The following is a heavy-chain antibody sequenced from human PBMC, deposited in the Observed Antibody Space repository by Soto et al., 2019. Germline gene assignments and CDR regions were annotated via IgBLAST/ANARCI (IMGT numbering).Heavy chain of an antibody. J-gene: IGHJ6*02. CDR1: GFTFSSYG. CDR2: ISYDGSNK. CDR3: AKEPRDPYYYGMDV. Sequence: QVQLVESGGGVVQPGRSLRLSCAASGFTFSSYGMHWVRQAPGKGLEWVAVISYDGSNKYYADSVKGRFTISRDNSKNTLYLQMNSLRAEDTAVYYCAKEPRDPYYYGMDVWGQGTTVTVSS. V-gene: IGHV3-30*18.